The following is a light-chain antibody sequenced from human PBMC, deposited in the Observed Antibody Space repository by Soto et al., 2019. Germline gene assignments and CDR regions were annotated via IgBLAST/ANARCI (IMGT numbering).Light chain of an antibody. J-gene: IGKJ1*01. Sequence: EIVMTQSPATLSVSPGGRATLSCRASQSISDTLAWYQQRPGQAPRVLIFGASTRATGIPARFSGSGSGTEFSLTINSLQSEDFAVYYCQEYNTWPWTFGQGTKVDIK. CDR1: QSISDT. V-gene: IGKV3-15*01. CDR3: QEYNTWPWT. CDR2: GAS.